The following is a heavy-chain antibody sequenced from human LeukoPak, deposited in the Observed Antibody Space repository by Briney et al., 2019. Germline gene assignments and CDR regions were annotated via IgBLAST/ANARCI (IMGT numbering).Heavy chain of an antibody. Sequence: GRSLRHSCAASGFTFSSHGMHWVRQAPGKGLEWVAVIWYDGSNSYYADSVKGRFTISKDNSKNTLYLQMNSLRVEDTAAYYCARDRGYWFDPWGQGTLVTVSS. CDR1: GFTFSSHG. J-gene: IGHJ5*02. D-gene: IGHD3-10*01. CDR3: ARDRGYWFDP. V-gene: IGHV3-33*01. CDR2: IWYDGSNS.